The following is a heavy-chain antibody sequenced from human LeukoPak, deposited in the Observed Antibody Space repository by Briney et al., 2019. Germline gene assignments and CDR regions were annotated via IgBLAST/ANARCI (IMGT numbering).Heavy chain of an antibody. CDR1: GFTFSDYN. CDR3: ARVTLTSANFDY. V-gene: IGHV3-11*01. CDR2: ISRSGSTK. J-gene: IGHJ4*02. Sequence: PGGSLRLSCAASGFTFSDYNMRWIRQAPGKGLEWVSSISRSGSTKYYADSVKGRFTISRDNAKNSLYLQMNSLRAEDTAMYYCARVTLTSANFDYWGQGTLVTVSS.